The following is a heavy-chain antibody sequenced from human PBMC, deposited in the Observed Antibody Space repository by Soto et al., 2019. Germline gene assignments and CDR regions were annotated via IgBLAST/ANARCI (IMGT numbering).Heavy chain of an antibody. D-gene: IGHD7-27*01. CDR2: IYTSATT. Sequence: PSETLSLTCSVSGDSISNLDYFWAWIRQPPGQALEYIGYIYTSATTYYNPSFESRVAISVDTSTSQFSLNVTSVTAADTAVYFCARGRYCLTGRCFPNWFDSWGQGALVTVSS. CDR3: ARGRYCLTGRCFPNWFDS. CDR1: GDSISNLDYF. V-gene: IGHV4-30-4*01. J-gene: IGHJ5*01.